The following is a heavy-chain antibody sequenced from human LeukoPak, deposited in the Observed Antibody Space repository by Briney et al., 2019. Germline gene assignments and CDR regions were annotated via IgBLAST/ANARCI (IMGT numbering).Heavy chain of an antibody. D-gene: IGHD3-10*01. CDR1: GDSIINYY. Sequence: PSETLSLTCTVSGDSIINYYWSWIRQSPGKGLEWIGYIYYSGSTKYNPSLKSRVTISVDTSKNQFSLKLSSVTAADTAVYYCARHRGSGSPYFDYWGQGTLVTVSS. CDR3: ARHRGSGSPYFDY. CDR2: IYYSGST. V-gene: IGHV4-59*08. J-gene: IGHJ4*02.